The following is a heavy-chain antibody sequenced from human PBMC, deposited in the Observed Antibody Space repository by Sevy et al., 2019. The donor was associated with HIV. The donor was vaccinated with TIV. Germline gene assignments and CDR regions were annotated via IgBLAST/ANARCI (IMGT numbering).Heavy chain of an antibody. CDR1: GGTFSSYA. Sequence: ASVKVSCKASGGTFSSYAISWVRQAPGQGLEWMGGIIPIFGTANYAQKFQGRVTITADESTSTAYMELSSLRSEDTAVYYCARENRAIFGVVMVPPYAFDIWGQRTMVTDSS. V-gene: IGHV1-69*13. D-gene: IGHD3-3*01. CDR2: IIPIFGTA. J-gene: IGHJ3*02. CDR3: ARENRAIFGVVMVPPYAFDI.